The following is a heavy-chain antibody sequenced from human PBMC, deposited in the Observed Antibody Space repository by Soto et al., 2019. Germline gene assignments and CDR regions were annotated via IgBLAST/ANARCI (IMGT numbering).Heavy chain of an antibody. V-gene: IGHV1-18*01. D-gene: IGHD2-2*01. Sequence: QIQLVQSGAEVKKAGASVKVSCKASGYAFNKHGISWVRQAPGQGLEWMGWISTDSDRADYAQKFQGRLTMTTDTSTTTAYMDLRSLRSDDTAIYFGVRDRDCSSFSGLDSFDIWGQGTMV. J-gene: IGHJ3*02. CDR2: ISTDSDRA. CDR3: VRDRDCSSFSGLDSFDI. CDR1: GYAFNKHG.